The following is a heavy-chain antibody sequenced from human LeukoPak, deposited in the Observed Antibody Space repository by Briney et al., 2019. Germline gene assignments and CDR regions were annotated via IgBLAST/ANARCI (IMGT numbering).Heavy chain of an antibody. CDR3: ARGYDSSGSIFDY. Sequence: PGGSLRLSCAASGFTFSSFEMNWVRQAPGKGLEWVSYISSSGHTIYYADSVKGRFTISRDNAKNSLYLQMNSLRGEDTAVYYCARGYDSSGSIFDYWGQGIPVTVSS. D-gene: IGHD3-22*01. J-gene: IGHJ4*02. V-gene: IGHV3-48*03. CDR2: ISSSGHTI. CDR1: GFTFSSFE.